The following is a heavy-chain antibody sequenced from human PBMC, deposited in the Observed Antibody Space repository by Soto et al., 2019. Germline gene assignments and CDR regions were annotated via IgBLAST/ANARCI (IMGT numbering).Heavy chain of an antibody. CDR3: ARVNQGTTSIQYYYYYYMDV. D-gene: IGHD2-21*02. CDR2: IYYSGST. Sequence: QVQLQESGPGLVKPSQTLSLTCTVSGGSISSGGYYWSWIRQHPGKGLEWIGYIYYSGSTYYNPPLKSRVTISVDTSKNQFSLKLSSVTAPDTAVYYCARVNQGTTSIQYYYYYYMDVWGKGTTVTVSS. J-gene: IGHJ6*03. CDR1: GGSISSGGYY. V-gene: IGHV4-31*03.